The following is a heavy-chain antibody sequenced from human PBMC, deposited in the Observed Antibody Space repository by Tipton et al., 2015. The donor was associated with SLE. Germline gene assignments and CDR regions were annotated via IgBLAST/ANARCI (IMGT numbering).Heavy chain of an antibody. D-gene: IGHD3-9*01. J-gene: IGHJ4*02. Sequence: AISGSGGSTYYADSVKGRFTISRDNSKNTLYLQMNSLRAEDTAVYYCSKQLRYFDGHPDYWGQGTLVTVSS. V-gene: IGHV3-23*01. CDR3: SKQLRYFDGHPDY. CDR2: ISGSGGST.